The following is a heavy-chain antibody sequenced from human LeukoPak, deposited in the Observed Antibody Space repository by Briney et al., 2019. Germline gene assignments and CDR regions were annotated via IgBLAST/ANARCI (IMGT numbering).Heavy chain of an antibody. CDR1: GFTFSSYG. V-gene: IGHV3-23*01. D-gene: IGHD3-22*01. J-gene: IGHJ2*01. Sequence: GGSLRLSCAVSGFTFSSYGISWVRQAPGKGLEWVSGISGGDGSTYYADSVKGRFTISRDNSQNTLYLQMNSLRAEDTAVYYCANSPDGYCDNPLSTGSYWYFDLWGRGTLVTVSS. CDR3: ANSPDGYCDNPLSTGSYWYFDL. CDR2: ISGGDGST.